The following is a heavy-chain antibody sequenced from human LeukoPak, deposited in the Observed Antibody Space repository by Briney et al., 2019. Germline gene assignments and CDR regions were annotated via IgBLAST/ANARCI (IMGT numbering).Heavy chain of an antibody. D-gene: IGHD1-26*01. CDR2: ISGSGGST. Sequence: SGGSLRLSCAASGFTFSSSAMSWVRQAPGKGLEWVPVISGSGGSTSYADSVKGRFTISRDNSKNTLYLQMNSLRAEDTAIYYCALRSGSPIDYWGQGTLVTVSS. CDR3: ALRSGSPIDY. J-gene: IGHJ4*02. CDR1: GFTFSSSA. V-gene: IGHV3-23*01.